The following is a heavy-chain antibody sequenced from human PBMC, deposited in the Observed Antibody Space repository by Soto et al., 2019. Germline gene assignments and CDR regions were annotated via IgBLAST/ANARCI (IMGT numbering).Heavy chain of an antibody. CDR2: IYWNDNK. V-gene: IGHV2-5*01. D-gene: IGHD4-17*01. Sequence: QITLKESGPTLVKPTQTLTLTCTFSGFSFSTSGVGVGWIRQPPGKAPEWLALIYWNDNKRYSPSLRSRLTITKDTSKNQVVLTMTNMDPVDTATYYCARSDYGDFVGWIDPWGQGTLVTVSS. J-gene: IGHJ5*02. CDR1: GFSFSTSGVG. CDR3: ARSDYGDFVGWIDP.